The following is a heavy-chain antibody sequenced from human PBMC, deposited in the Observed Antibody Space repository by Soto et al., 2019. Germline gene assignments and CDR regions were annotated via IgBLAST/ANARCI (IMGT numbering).Heavy chain of an antibody. Sequence: SVTMSLSSAISGDRVSSISDRCIRIRRTPSRGREWLGRTYYRSKWYNDYAVSVKSRITINPDTSKNQFSLQLNSVTPEDTAVYYCASENIAVAGQSWFDPWGQGTLVTVSS. D-gene: IGHD6-19*01. CDR2: TYYRSKWYN. V-gene: IGHV6-1*01. CDR1: GDRVSSISDR. J-gene: IGHJ5*02. CDR3: ASENIAVAGQSWFDP.